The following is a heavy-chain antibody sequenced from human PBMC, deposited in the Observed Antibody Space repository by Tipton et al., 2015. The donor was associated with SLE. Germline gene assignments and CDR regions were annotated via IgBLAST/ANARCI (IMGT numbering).Heavy chain of an antibody. V-gene: IGHV4-34*01. Sequence: TLSLTCAVYGGSFSGYYWSWIRQSPGKGLEWIGEINHSGSTNYNPSLKSRVTISVDTSKKQFSLKVSSVTAADTAVYYCAREWQQLWYFDLWGRGTLVTVSS. CDR2: INHSGST. J-gene: IGHJ2*01. D-gene: IGHD6-13*01. CDR3: AREWQQLWYFDL. CDR1: GGSFSGYY.